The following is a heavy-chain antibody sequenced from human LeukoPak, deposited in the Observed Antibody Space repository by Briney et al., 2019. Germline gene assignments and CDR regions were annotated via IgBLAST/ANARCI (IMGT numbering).Heavy chain of an antibody. D-gene: IGHD3-22*01. V-gene: IGHV3-23*01. J-gene: IGHJ4*02. CDR3: AEDGEVRDYYDSSGYPYYFDF. Sequence: GGSLRLSCAASGFTFSSYAMRWVRQAPGKGLEWVSAMSGRGGSTYYADSVKGRFTISRDNSKNTLYLQMNSLRAEDTAVYYCAEDGEVRDYYDSSGYPYYFDFWGQGTLVTVSS. CDR2: MSGRGGST. CDR1: GFTFSSYA.